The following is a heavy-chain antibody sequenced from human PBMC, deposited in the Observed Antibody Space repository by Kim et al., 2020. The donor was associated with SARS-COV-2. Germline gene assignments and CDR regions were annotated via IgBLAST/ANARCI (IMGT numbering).Heavy chain of an antibody. CDR2: ISYDGSNK. J-gene: IGHJ3*02. Sequence: SLRLSCAASGFTFSSYAMHWVRQAPGKGLEWVAVISYDGSNKYYADSVKGRFTISRDNSKNTLYLQMNSLRAEDTAVYYCARDFHKRNYDGNAFDIWGQGTMVTVSS. D-gene: IGHD3-22*01. CDR1: GFTFSSYA. V-gene: IGHV3-30*04. CDR3: ARDFHKRNYDGNAFDI.